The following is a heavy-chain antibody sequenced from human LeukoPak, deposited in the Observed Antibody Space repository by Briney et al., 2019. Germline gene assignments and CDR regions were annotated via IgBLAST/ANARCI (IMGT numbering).Heavy chain of an antibody. CDR2: ISSYNGNA. V-gene: IGHV1-18*01. J-gene: IGHJ4*02. D-gene: IGHD6-19*01. CDR1: GYTFTSYG. CDR3: ARGDNGWDFDY. Sequence: ASVNVSCKASGYTFTSYGISWVRQAPGQGLEWMGWISSYNGNADYAQKLQGRVTMTTDTSTSTAYMELRSLRSDDTAVYYCARGDNGWDFDYWGQGTLVTVTS.